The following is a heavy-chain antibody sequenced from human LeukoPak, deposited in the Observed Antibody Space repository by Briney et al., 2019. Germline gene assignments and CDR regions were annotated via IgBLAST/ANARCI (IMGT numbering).Heavy chain of an antibody. Sequence: GGSLRLSCTASGFTFSNYWMTWVRQAPGKGLEWVANINEDGSKKYYVDSVKGRFTISRDNAKNSQYLQMNNLRAEDTAVYYCARDDPPNYDILTGYYDALDIWGQGSMVTVSS. CDR1: GFTFSNYW. CDR3: ARDDPPNYDILTGYYDALDI. D-gene: IGHD3-9*01. CDR2: INEDGSKK. V-gene: IGHV3-7*01. J-gene: IGHJ3*02.